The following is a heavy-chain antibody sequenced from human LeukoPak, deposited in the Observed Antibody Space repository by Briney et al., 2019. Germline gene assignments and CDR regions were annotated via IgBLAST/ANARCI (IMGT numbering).Heavy chain of an antibody. Sequence: PGRSLRLSCAASGFTFSSYSMNWVRQAPGKGLEWVSYISSSSSTIYYADSVKGRFTISRDNAKNSLYLQMNSLRAEDTAVYYCARDGYIVTFDYWGQGTLVTVSS. CDR2: ISSSSSTI. V-gene: IGHV3-48*04. J-gene: IGHJ4*02. CDR1: GFTFSSYS. CDR3: ARDGYIVTFDY. D-gene: IGHD5-24*01.